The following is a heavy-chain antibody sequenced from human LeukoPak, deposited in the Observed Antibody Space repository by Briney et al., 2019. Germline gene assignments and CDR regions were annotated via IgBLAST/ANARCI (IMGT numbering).Heavy chain of an antibody. Sequence: GASVKVSCKASGYTFTGYYMHWVRQAPGQGLEWMGWINPNSGGTNYAQRFQGRVTMTRDTSISTAYMELSGLTSDDTAVYFCARGRSYYDNNYWGQGNLVTVSS. CDR3: ARGRSYYDNNY. V-gene: IGHV1-2*02. CDR2: INPNSGGT. D-gene: IGHD3-22*01. J-gene: IGHJ4*02. CDR1: GYTFTGYY.